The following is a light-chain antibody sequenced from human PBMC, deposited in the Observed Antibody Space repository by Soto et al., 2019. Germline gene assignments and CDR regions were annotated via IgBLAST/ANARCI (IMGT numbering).Light chain of an antibody. J-gene: IGLJ3*02. CDR2: DAT. CDR1: TGVVTSGHY. CDR3: LLYHSGPGV. V-gene: IGLV7-46*01. Sequence: QAVVTQEPSLTVSPGGTVTLTRGSSTGVVTSGHYPYWFQQKPGQAPRTLIYDATNKHSWTPGRFSGSLLGGKAALTLSGAQPEDEADYYCLLYHSGPGVFGGGTKVTVL.